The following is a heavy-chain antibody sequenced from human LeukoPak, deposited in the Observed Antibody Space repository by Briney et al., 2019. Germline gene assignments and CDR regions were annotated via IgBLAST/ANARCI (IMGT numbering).Heavy chain of an antibody. CDR3: ARSLSGSYFFISYNWFDP. Sequence: SETLSLTCAVYGGSFSGYYWSWIRQPPGKGLEWIGEINHSGSTNYNPSLKSRVTISVDTSKNQFSLKLSSVTAADTAVYYCARSLSGSYFFISYNWFDPWGQGTLVTVSS. CDR2: INHSGST. J-gene: IGHJ5*02. V-gene: IGHV4-34*01. CDR1: GGSFSGYY. D-gene: IGHD1-26*01.